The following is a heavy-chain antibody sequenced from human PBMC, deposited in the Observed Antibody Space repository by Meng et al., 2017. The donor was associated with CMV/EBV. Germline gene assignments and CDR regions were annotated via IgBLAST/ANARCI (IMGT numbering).Heavy chain of an antibody. D-gene: IGHD4-11*01. CDR2: IRYDGSNK. J-gene: IGHJ4*02. V-gene: IGHV3-30*02. Sequence: GESLKISCAASGFTFSSYSMHWVRQAPGKGLEWVAFIRYDGSNKYYADSVKGRFTISRDNSKNTLYLQMNSLRAEDTAVYYCAKVMTTVTTPLGYWGQGTLVTVSS. CDR1: GFTFSSYS. CDR3: AKVMTTVTTPLGY.